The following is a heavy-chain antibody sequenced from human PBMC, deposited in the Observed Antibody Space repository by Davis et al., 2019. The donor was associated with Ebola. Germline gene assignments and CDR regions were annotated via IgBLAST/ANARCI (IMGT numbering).Heavy chain of an antibody. CDR2: IYTSGST. CDR3: ARDIVVVVAAANWFDP. J-gene: IGHJ5*02. D-gene: IGHD2-15*01. V-gene: IGHV4-4*07. CDR1: GGSISSYY. Sequence: PGGSLRLSCTVSGGSISSYYWSWIRQPAGKGLEWIGRIYTSGSTNYNPSLKSRVTMSVDTSKNQFSLKLSSVTAADTAVYYCARDIVVVVAAANWFDPWGQGTLVTVSS.